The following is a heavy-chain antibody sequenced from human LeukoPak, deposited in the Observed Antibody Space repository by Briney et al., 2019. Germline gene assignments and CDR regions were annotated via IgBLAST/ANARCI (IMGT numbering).Heavy chain of an antibody. V-gene: IGHV3-23*01. CDR1: GFTFSRYA. J-gene: IGHJ4*02. CDR2: ISGSGGST. D-gene: IGHD3-22*01. CDR3: AKPNDYYDSSGYPIDY. Sequence: GGSLRLSCAASGFTFSRYAMSWVRQAPGKGLEWVSAISGSGGSTYYADSVKGRFTISRDNSKNTLYLQMNSLRAEDTAVYYCAKPNDYYDSSGYPIDYWGQGTLVTVSS.